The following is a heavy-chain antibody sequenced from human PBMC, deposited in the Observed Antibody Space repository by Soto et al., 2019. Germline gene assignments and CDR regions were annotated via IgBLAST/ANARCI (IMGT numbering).Heavy chain of an antibody. CDR2: VSGSGDSGTGDRT. Sequence: HPGGSLRLSCAASGFTFSDYGMSWVRQAPGKGLEWVSGVSGSGDSGTGDRTYYADSVKGRFTISRDNSKNTLYLQMNSLRAEDTAVYYCAKDEKGVIADYFDCWGQGTLVTVSS. CDR1: GFTFSDYG. V-gene: IGHV3-23*01. CDR3: AKDEKGVIADYFDC. J-gene: IGHJ4*02. D-gene: IGHD3-10*01.